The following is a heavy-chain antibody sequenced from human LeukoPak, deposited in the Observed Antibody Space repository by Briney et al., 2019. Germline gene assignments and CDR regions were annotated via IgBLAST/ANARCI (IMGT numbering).Heavy chain of an antibody. D-gene: IGHD1-26*01. CDR3: ARETPERYRGSYFDY. Sequence: SQTLSLTCAVSGGSISSGGYSWSWIRQPPGKGLEWIGSIYYSGSTYYNPSLKSRVIISVDRSKNQFSLKLISVTAADTAVYFCARETPERYRGSYFDYWGQGTLVTVSS. J-gene: IGHJ4*02. CDR1: GGSISSGGYS. V-gene: IGHV4-30-2*01. CDR2: IYYSGST.